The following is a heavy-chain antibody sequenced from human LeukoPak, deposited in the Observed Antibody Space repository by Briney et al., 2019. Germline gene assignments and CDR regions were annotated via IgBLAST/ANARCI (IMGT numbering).Heavy chain of an antibody. CDR3: ARALGYSYGFDY. J-gene: IGHJ4*02. D-gene: IGHD5-18*01. V-gene: IGHV1-2*02. CDR2: INPNSGGT. Sequence: ASVKVSCNTFGYTFTGYYMHWVRQAPGQGLEWMGWINPNSGGTNYAQKFQGRVTMTRDTSISTAYMELSRLRSDDTAVYYCARALGYSYGFDYWGQGTLVTVSS. CDR1: GYTFTGYY.